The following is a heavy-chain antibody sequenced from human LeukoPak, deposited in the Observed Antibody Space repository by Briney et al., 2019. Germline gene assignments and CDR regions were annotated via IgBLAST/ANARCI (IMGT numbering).Heavy chain of an antibody. V-gene: IGHV4-59*08. D-gene: IGHD4-17*01. CDR2: IYYSGGT. CDR1: GGSMSGYY. J-gene: IGHJ6*02. Sequence: PSETLSLTCTVSGGSMSGYYWAWIRQPPGKGLEWIAYIYYSGGTTYNPSLKSRVSISIDTSKKQLSLKLRYVTAADTVVYYCARFEGGDYGFDYYHYATDVWGQGTTVTVSS. CDR3: ARFEGGDYGFDYYHYATDV.